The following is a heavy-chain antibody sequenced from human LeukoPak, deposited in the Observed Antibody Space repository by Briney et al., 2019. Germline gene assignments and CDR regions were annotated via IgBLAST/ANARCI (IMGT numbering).Heavy chain of an antibody. CDR2: IYYSGST. D-gene: IGHD5-18*01. Sequence: SETLSLTCTVSGGFISSGGYYWSWIRQHPGKGLEWIGYIYYSGSTYYNPSLKSRVTISVDTSKNQFSLKLSSVTAADTAVYYCARESRGYSYGYPNYFDYWGQGTLVTVSS. V-gene: IGHV4-31*03. CDR1: GGFISSGGYY. CDR3: ARESRGYSYGYPNYFDY. J-gene: IGHJ4*02.